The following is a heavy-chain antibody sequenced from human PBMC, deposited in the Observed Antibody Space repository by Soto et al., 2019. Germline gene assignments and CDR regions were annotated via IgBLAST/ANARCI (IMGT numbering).Heavy chain of an antibody. J-gene: IGHJ3*01. CDR3: ARRHDTLSCPDAFGV. CDR1: GDSITSDGFY. CDR2: IYYSGGA. D-gene: IGHD1-1*01. Sequence: QVHLQESGPGVVKPSQTLSLTCSVSGDSITSDGFYWSWIRQHPGKGLEWIGDIYYSGGASYNPSLNPSGKSRVSMSLDTSESHLSLKLASVTAADTAVYYCARRHDTLSCPDAFGVWCPGTMVHVS. V-gene: IGHV4-31*03.